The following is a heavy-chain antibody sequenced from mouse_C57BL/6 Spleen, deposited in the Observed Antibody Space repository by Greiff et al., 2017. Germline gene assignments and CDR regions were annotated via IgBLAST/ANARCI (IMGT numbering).Heavy chain of an antibody. J-gene: IGHJ1*03. V-gene: IGHV6-3*01. Sequence: EVKVEESGGGLVQPGGSMKLSCVASGFTFSNYWMNWVRQSPEKGLEWVAQIRLKSDNYATHYAESVKGRFTISRDDSKSSVYLQMNNLRAEDTGIYYCTIYYYGSSDPRYFDVWGTGTTVTVSS. CDR3: TIYYYGSSDPRYFDV. D-gene: IGHD1-1*01. CDR2: IRLKSDNYAT. CDR1: GFTFSNYW.